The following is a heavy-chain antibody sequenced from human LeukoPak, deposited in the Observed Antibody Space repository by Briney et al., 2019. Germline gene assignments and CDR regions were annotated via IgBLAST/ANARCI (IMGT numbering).Heavy chain of an antibody. J-gene: IGHJ2*01. V-gene: IGHV3-30*04. Sequence: GRSLRLSCAASRFIFSSYVMHWVRQAPGKGLEWVAVIAHDGSQTYYSDSVKGRFTISRDNSKNTLYLQMSSLRAEDTAVYFCAKDGGSNSYWYFDLWGRGTLVTVSS. CDR3: AKDGGSNSYWYFDL. CDR2: IAHDGSQT. D-gene: IGHD1-26*01. CDR1: RFIFSSYV.